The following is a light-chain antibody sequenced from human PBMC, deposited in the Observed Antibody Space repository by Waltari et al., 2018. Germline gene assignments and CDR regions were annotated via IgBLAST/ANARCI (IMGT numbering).Light chain of an antibody. CDR2: NND. V-gene: IGLV1-44*01. Sequence: QSVVTQPPSASGTPGQRVAISCSGSNSNIERNNVPWYQHVPGTAPKLLIYNNDQRPSGVPDRFSGSKSDFSASLAISGLQAEDEGDYYCVSWDDSLNGEIFGGGTRLTVL. CDR1: NSNIERNN. J-gene: IGLJ2*01. CDR3: VSWDDSLNGEI.